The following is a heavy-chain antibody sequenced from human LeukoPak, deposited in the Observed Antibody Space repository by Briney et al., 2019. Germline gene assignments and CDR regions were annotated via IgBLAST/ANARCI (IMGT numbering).Heavy chain of an antibody. D-gene: IGHD2-8*01. V-gene: IGHV3-21*01. CDR1: GFTFSSYS. CDR2: ISSSSSYI. J-gene: IGHJ6*03. Sequence: GGSLRLSCAASGFTFSSYSMNWVRQAPGKGLEWVSSISSSSSYIYYADSVKGRFTISRDNAKNSLYLQMNSLRAEDTAVYCCARPRYCTNGVCYIDYYYYMDVWGKGTTVTVSS. CDR3: ARPRYCTNGVCYIDYYYYMDV.